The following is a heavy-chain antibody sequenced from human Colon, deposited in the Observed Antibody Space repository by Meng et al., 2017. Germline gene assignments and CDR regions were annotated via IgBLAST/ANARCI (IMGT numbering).Heavy chain of an antibody. CDR1: GFTFSSYG. Sequence: GESLKISCAASGFTFSSYGMSWVRQAPGKGLEWVSIISGRGSGTYYADSVKGRFTISRDDSKNTLYLQMNSLRAEDTAVYYCAKVRGVYGDPYDYWGPGTLVTGAS. J-gene: IGHJ4*02. CDR2: ISGRGSGT. CDR3: AKVRGVYGDPYDY. V-gene: IGHV3-23*01. D-gene: IGHD4-17*01.